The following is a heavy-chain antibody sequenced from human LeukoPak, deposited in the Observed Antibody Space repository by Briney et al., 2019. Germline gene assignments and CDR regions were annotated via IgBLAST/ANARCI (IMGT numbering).Heavy chain of an antibody. CDR2: IWYGGSNK. J-gene: IGHJ3*01. CDR1: GFTFSSYG. V-gene: IGHV3-30*18. Sequence: PGRSLRLSCAASGFTFSSYGMHWVRQAPGKGLEWVAVIWYGGSNKYYADSVKGRFTISRDNSKNTLYLQMNSLRAEDTAVYYCAKGNTYYGSGHDAFDVWGQGTMVTVSS. D-gene: IGHD3-10*01. CDR3: AKGNTYYGSGHDAFDV.